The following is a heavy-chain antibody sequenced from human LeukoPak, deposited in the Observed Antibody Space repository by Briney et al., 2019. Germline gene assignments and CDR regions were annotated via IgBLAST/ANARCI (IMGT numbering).Heavy chain of an antibody. CDR1: GFNFKNYG. D-gene: IGHD3-3*01. CDR2: ISGSGGRT. J-gene: IGHJ4*02. V-gene: IGHV3-23*01. Sequence: PGGSLRLSCTAFGFNFKNYGMNWVRQAPGKGLEWVSEISGSGGRTYLADSVKGRFTLSRDDSKNTVYLEMSSLRGEDTAVYYCAKGEFWSGPSHFEFWGQGTLVTVSS. CDR3: AKGEFWSGPSHFEF.